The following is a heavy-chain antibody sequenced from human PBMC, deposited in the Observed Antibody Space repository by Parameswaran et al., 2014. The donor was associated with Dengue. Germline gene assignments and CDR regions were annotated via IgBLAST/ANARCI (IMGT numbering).Heavy chain of an antibody. J-gene: IGHJ6*02. CDR2: IIPIFGTA. Sequence: SWVRQAPGQGLEWMGGIIPIFGTANYAQKFQGRVTITADESTSTAYMELSSLRSEDTAVYYCASSPGAARPNGMDVWGQGTTVTVSS. CDR3: ASSPGAARPNGMDV. V-gene: IGHV1-69*01. D-gene: IGHD6-6*01.